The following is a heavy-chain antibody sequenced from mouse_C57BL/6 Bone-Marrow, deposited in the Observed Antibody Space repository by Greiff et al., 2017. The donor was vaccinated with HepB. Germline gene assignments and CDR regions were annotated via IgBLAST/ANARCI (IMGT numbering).Heavy chain of an antibody. CDR3: AREGYGDWFAY. D-gene: IGHD2-2*01. Sequence: QVQLQQPGAELVMPGASVKLSCKASGYTFTSYWMHWVKQRPGQGLEWIGEIDPSDSYTNYNQKFKGKSTLTVDKSSSTAYMQLSSLTSEDSAVYCCAREGYGDWFAYCGRGTLVTVTA. CDR2: IDPSDSYT. CDR1: GYTFTSYW. J-gene: IGHJ3*01. V-gene: IGHV1-69*01.